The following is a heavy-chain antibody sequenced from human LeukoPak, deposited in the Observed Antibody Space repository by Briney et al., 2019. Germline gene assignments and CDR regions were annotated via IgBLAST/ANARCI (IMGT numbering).Heavy chain of an antibody. J-gene: IGHJ4*02. D-gene: IGHD5-24*01. CDR3: ARVSRDGYYLFDY. CDR1: GYIIATYY. Sequence: ASVKVSCKASGYIIATYYIDWVRQAPGQGREWMGRINPSGGSTNYARQFQDRVTMTSDTSTTTVYMELSSLRSEDTAVHFCARVSRDGYYLFDYWGQGTLVTVSS. CDR2: INPSGGST. V-gene: IGHV1-46*01.